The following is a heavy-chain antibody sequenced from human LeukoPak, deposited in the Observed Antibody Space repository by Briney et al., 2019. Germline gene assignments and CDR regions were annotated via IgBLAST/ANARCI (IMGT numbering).Heavy chain of an antibody. Sequence: SETLSLTCTVSGGSISSSSYYWGWIRQPPGKGLEWIGSIYYSGSTYYNPSLKSRVTISVDTSKNQFSLKLSSVTAADTAVYYCARDSHDHDYGDYDPWYFDLWGRGTLVTVSS. V-gene: IGHV4-39*07. J-gene: IGHJ2*01. CDR2: IYYSGST. D-gene: IGHD4-17*01. CDR3: ARDSHDHDYGDYDPWYFDL. CDR1: GGSISSSSYY.